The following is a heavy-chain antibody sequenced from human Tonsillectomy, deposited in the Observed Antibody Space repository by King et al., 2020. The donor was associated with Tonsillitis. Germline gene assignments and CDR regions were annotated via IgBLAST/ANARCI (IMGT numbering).Heavy chain of an antibody. CDR2: INHSGRT. Sequence: VQLQQWGAGLLKPSETLSLTCAVYGGSFSGYYWSWIRQPPGKGLEWIGEINHSGRTNYNPSLKSRVTISVDTSKNQFSLKLSSVTAADTAVYYCARGTTTVALGYWGQGTLVTVSS. CDR1: GGSFSGYY. J-gene: IGHJ4*02. D-gene: IGHD4-23*01. CDR3: ARGTTTVALGY. V-gene: IGHV4-34*01.